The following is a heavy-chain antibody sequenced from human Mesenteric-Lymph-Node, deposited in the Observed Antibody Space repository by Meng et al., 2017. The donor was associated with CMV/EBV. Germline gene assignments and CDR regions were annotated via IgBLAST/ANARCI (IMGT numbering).Heavy chain of an antibody. Sequence: GGYLRLSCAASGFSFSNYAMHWVRQAPGKGLEWVAVIWYDGSNKYYADSVKGRFTISRDNLNNTLYLQMNSLRAEDTALYYCAKDIGFFGGYYYYYGMDVWGQGTTVTVSS. V-gene: IGHV3-30*02. CDR2: IWYDGSNK. CDR1: GFSFSNYA. D-gene: IGHD3-3*01. CDR3: AKDIGFFGGYYYYYGMDV. J-gene: IGHJ6*02.